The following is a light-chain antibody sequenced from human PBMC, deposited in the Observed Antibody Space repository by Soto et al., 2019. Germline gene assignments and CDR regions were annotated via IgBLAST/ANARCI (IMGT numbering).Light chain of an antibody. CDR1: QRLLHSNGNNF. J-gene: IGKJ2*01. V-gene: IGKV2-28*01. CDR2: LGS. Sequence: EIVMPQSPPSLTVTPGEPASISCRSSQRLLHSNGNNFLDWYLQKPGQSPQLLIYLGSTRASGVPDRVSGSGAGTDFTLKISRVEAEDVGVYYCMQALQTPYTFGQGTKLEIK. CDR3: MQALQTPYT.